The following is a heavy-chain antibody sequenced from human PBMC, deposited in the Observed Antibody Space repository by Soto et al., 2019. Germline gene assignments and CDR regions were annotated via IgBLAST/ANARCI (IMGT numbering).Heavy chain of an antibody. CDR3: ARARAEYSSAWLFDS. CDR1: GFTFSTYA. Sequence: GESLKISCAASGFTFSTYAMQWVRQAPGKGLEWVAIITYDGSNKYYADSVKGRFTISRDSSENTLYLQMNSLRAEDSAVYYCARARAEYSSAWLFDSWGQGTLVTVFS. D-gene: IGHD6-19*01. V-gene: IGHV3-30-3*01. CDR2: ITYDGSNK. J-gene: IGHJ4*02.